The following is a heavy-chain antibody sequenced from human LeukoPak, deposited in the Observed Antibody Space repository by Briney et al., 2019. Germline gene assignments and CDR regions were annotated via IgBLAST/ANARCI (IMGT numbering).Heavy chain of an antibody. Sequence: ASVKVSCKASGYTFTSYGISWVRQAPGQGLEWMGWISAYNVNTNYAQKLQGRVTMTTDTSTSTAYMELRSLRSDDTAVYYCAIVYYDFWSGYEYDAFDIWGQGTMVTVSS. D-gene: IGHD3-3*01. V-gene: IGHV1-18*01. CDR1: GYTFTSYG. CDR3: AIVYYDFWSGYEYDAFDI. J-gene: IGHJ3*02. CDR2: ISAYNVNT.